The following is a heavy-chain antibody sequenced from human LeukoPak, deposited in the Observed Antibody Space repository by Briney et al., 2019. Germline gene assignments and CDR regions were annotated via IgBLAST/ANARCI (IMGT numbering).Heavy chain of an antibody. J-gene: IGHJ4*02. CDR1: GGTSSNYA. D-gene: IGHD5/OR15-5a*01. CDR2: IIPIFGTA. V-gene: IGHV1-69*05. Sequence: GASVKVSCKASGGTSSNYAISWVRQAPGQGLEWMGGIIPIFGTANYAQKFQGRVTMTRDMSTSTVYMELSSLRSEDTAVYYCASSFYDLLVYFDYWGQGTLVTVSS. CDR3: ASSFYDLLVYFDY.